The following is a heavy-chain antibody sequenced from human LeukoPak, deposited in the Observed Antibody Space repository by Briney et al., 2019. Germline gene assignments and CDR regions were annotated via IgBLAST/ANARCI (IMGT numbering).Heavy chain of an antibody. Sequence: GGSLRLSCAASGFNVNNNYMSWVRQAPGEGLEWVSVIYIGGSTDYADSVKGRFTISRDDSKNTVYLQMNSLRAEDTAVYYCARDRRHILQLAPFDYWGQGTLVTVSS. J-gene: IGHJ4*02. CDR3: ARDRRHILQLAPFDY. V-gene: IGHV3-53*01. CDR1: GFNVNNNY. D-gene: IGHD2-2*01. CDR2: IYIGGST.